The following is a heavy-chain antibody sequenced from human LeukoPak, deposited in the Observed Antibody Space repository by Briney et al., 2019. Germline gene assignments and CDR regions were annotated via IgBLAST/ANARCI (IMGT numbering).Heavy chain of an antibody. Sequence: PSETLSLTCTVSGGSISSSSYYWGWIRQPPGKGLECIGSIYYSGSTYYNPSLKSRVAISVDTSKNQFSLKLSSVTAADTAVYYCARAYSGSYGTFDYWGQGTLVTVSS. CDR1: GGSISSSSYY. V-gene: IGHV4-39*01. CDR3: ARAYSGSYGTFDY. D-gene: IGHD1-26*01. J-gene: IGHJ4*02. CDR2: IYYSGST.